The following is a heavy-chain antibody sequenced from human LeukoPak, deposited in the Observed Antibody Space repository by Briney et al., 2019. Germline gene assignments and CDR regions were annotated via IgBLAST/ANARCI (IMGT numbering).Heavy chain of an antibody. J-gene: IGHJ4*02. D-gene: IGHD3-10*01. CDR3: ARHVNPLWFGSTY. CDR1: GGSISSYY. CDR2: IYYSGST. Sequence: SETLSLTCTVSGGSISSYYWSWIRQPPGKGLEWIGYIYYSGSTNYNPSLKSRVTISVDTSKNRFSLKLSSVTAADTAVYYCARHVNPLWFGSTYWGQGTLVTVSS. V-gene: IGHV4-59*08.